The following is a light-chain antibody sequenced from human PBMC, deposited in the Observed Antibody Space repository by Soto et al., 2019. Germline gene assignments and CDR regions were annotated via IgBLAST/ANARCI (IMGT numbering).Light chain of an antibody. V-gene: IGKV3-15*01. CDR2: GAS. CDR1: QSVSHN. CDR3: QQSNTWPYT. Sequence: EILMTQSPATLSVSPGERATLSCRASQSVSHNLAWYQQKPGQAPRLLFYGASTRATGIPARFSGSGSGTDFTLTISSLQSGDFAVYYCQQSNTWPYTFGQGTKLEI. J-gene: IGKJ2*01.